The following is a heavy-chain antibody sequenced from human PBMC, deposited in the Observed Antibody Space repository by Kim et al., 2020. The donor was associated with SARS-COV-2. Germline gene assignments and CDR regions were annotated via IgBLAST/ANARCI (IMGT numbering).Heavy chain of an antibody. D-gene: IGHD6-19*01. CDR3: AKDIKSRWLVGSYYYYYGMDV. J-gene: IGHJ6*02. CDR2: ISWNSGSI. V-gene: IGHV3-9*01. Sequence: GGSLRLSCAASGFTFDDYAMHWVRQAPGKGLEWVSGISWNSGSIGYADSVKGRFTISRDNAKNSLYLQMNSLRAEDTALYYCAKDIKSRWLVGSYYYYYGMDVWGQGTTVTVSS. CDR1: GFTFDDYA.